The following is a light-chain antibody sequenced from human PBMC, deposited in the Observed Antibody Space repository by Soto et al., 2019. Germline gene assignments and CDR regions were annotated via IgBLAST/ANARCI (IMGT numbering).Light chain of an antibody. J-gene: IGLJ1*01. CDR1: SSDVGGNKY. CDR3: SSYAGSNRSV. V-gene: IGLV2-14*01. Sequence: QSALTQPASVSGSPGQSITISCTGTSSDVGGNKYVSWYRQHPGKAPKLIIYDVSSRPSGVSDRFSGSKSGNTASLTISGLQAEDEADYYCSSYAGSNRSVFGTGTKATVL. CDR2: DVS.